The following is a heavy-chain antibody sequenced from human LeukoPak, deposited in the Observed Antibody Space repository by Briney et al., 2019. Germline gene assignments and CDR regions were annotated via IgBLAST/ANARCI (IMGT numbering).Heavy chain of an antibody. CDR2: INPSGGST. Sequence: ASVKVSCKASGYTFTSYYMHWVRQAPGQGLEWMGIINPSGGSTSYAQKFQGRVTMTRDTSTSTVYMELSSPRSEDTAVYYCARGRDIVLILSHSDFDYWGQGTLVTVSS. D-gene: IGHD2-8*01. CDR3: ARGRDIVLILSHSDFDY. CDR1: GYTFTSYY. V-gene: IGHV1-46*01. J-gene: IGHJ4*02.